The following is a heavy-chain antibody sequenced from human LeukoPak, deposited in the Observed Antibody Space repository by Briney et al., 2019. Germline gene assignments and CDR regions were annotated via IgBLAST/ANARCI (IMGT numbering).Heavy chain of an antibody. CDR1: GFTFSSYA. CDR3: TRDIVYLQLQN. CDR2: ISYDGSNK. D-gene: IGHD2-21*01. J-gene: IGHJ4*02. V-gene: IGHV3-30*04. Sequence: KPGGSLRLSCAASGFTFSSYAMPWVRQAPGKGLEWVAVISYDGSNKYYADSVKGRFTISRDNARNSLYLHMSSLRVEDTAVYYCTRDIVYLQLQNWGQGALVTVSS.